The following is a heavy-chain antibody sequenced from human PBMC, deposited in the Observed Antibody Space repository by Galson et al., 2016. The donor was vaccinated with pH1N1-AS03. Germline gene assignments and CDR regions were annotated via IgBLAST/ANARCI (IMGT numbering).Heavy chain of an antibody. V-gene: IGHV1-69*13. J-gene: IGHJ4*02. CDR1: GGTFATFA. CDR2: IIPLSGTT. Sequence: SVKVSCKASGGTFATFAVSWVRQARGQGLEWMGGIIPLSGTTKYAQKFQGRLTITADDSTGTASMELSSLTSDDTAVYYCARDRYRDTSTDFYESAYWGQGTLVTVSS. D-gene: IGHD2/OR15-2a*01. CDR3: ARDRYRDTSTDFYESAY.